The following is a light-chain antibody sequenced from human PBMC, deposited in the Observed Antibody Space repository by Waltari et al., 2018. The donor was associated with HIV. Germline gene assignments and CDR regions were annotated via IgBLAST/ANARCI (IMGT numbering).Light chain of an antibody. V-gene: IGKV1-39*01. J-gene: IGKJ1*01. CDR2: AAS. CDR3: QQSYTTPRT. CDR1: QSISSY. Sequence: DIQMTQSPSSLFASVGDRVTLTCRASQSISSYLNWYQQKPGKAPKLLIYAASSLQSGVPSRFSGSGSGTDFTLTISSLQPEDFATYYCQQSYTTPRTFGQGTKVEIK.